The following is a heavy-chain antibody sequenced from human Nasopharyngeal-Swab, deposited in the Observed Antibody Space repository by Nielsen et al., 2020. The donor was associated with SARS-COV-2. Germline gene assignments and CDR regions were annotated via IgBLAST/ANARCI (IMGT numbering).Heavy chain of an antibody. CDR3: ARGAGATMAGNFDY. V-gene: IGHV1-46*01. Sequence: WVHHPSAQGFEWMGIINPSGGSTSYAQKFRGRVTMTRDTSTSTVYMELSSLRSEDTAVYYCARGAGATMAGNFDYWGQGTLVTVSS. CDR2: INPSGGST. D-gene: IGHD5-12*01. J-gene: IGHJ4*02.